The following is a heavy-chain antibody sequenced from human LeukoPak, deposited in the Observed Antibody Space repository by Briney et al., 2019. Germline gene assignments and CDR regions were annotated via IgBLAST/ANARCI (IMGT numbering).Heavy chain of an antibody. CDR1: GYTFTSYY. J-gene: IGHJ4*02. Sequence: VASVKVSCKASGYTFTSYYMHWVRQAPGQGLEWMGIINPSGGSTSYAQKFQGRVTMTRDTSTSTVYMELSSLRSEDTAVYYCARVEYYDFWSGYFGYWGQGTLVTVSS. CDR3: ARVEYYDFWSGYFGY. CDR2: INPSGGST. V-gene: IGHV1-46*01. D-gene: IGHD3-3*01.